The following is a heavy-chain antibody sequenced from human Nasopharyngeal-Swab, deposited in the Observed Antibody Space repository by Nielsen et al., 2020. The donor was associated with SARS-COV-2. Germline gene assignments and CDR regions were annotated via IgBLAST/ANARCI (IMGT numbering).Heavy chain of an antibody. J-gene: IGHJ5*02. V-gene: IGHV4-59*01. CDR1: GGSISSYY. D-gene: IGHD1-26*01. CDR2: IYDTGRY. Sequence: SETLSLTCNVSGGSISSYYWTWIRQFPGKGLEWLGYIYDTGRYNPSYNPSLKSRVAISVDTSKNQFSLNLNSVTAADTAVYYCARGGALLEGAIDWFDPWGQGILVTVSS. CDR3: ARGGALLEGAIDWFDP.